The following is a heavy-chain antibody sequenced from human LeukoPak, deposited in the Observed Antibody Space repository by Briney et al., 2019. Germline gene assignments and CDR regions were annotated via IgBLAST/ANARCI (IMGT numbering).Heavy chain of an antibody. V-gene: IGHV4-4*07. CDR3: ARGLGSYYNIYFDY. J-gene: IGHJ4*02. CDR1: GGSISSYY. Sequence: SETLSLTCTVSGGSISSYYWSWIRQPAGKGLEWIGRIYTSGSTNYNPSLKSRITMSVDTSKNQFSLKLSSVTAADTAVYYCARGLGSYYNIYFDYWGQGTLVTVSS. CDR2: IYTSGST. D-gene: IGHD3-10*01.